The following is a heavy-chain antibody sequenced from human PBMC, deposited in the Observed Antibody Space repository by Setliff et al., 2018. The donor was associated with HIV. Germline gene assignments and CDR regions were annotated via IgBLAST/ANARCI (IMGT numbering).Heavy chain of an antibody. CDR1: GSSISSNSY. V-gene: IGHV4-38-2*02. CDR3: ARDTGVNVAPDGRGYHTFDF. Sequence: VSGSSISSNSYWWAWIRQPPGKGLEYIGTIYHRGGTFNNPSLKSRVVMSVDTSKNQFSLKLTSVTAADTATYYCARDTGVNVAPDGRGYHTFDFWGRGTMVTVSS. D-gene: IGHD2-8*02. J-gene: IGHJ3*01. CDR2: IYHRGGT.